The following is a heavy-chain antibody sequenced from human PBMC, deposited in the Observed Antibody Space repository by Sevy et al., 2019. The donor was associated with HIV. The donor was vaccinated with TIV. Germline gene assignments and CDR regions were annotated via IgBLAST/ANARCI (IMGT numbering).Heavy chain of an antibody. CDR2: IKGDGSDK. Sequence: GGSLRLSCAASVFTFSANWMNWVRQAPGKGLEWVANIKGDGSDKHYVDSVEGRFTISRDNAKSLLYLQMNSLRVEDTAVYYCAHETFGRFESWGQGTLVTVSS. CDR3: AHETFGRFES. V-gene: IGHV3-7*01. D-gene: IGHD3-16*01. J-gene: IGHJ4*02. CDR1: VFTFSANW.